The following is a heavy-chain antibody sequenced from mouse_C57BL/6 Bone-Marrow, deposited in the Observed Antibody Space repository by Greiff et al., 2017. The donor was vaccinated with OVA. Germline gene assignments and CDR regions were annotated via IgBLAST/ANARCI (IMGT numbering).Heavy chain of an antibody. V-gene: IGHV1-61*01. D-gene: IGHD2-5*01. CDR2: IYPSDSET. CDR3: ASPSNSNWYCDV. J-gene: IGHJ1*03. CDR1: GYTFTSYW. Sequence: QVQLQQPGAELVRPGSSVKLSCKASGYTFTSYWMDWVKQRPGQGLEWIGNIYPSDSETHYNQKFKDKATLTVDKSSSTAYMQLSSLTSEDSAVYYCASPSNSNWYCDVWGTGTTVTVSS.